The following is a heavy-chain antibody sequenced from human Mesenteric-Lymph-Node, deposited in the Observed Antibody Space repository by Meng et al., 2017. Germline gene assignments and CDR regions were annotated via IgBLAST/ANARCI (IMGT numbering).Heavy chain of an antibody. D-gene: IGHD3-22*01. CDR3: ARVDSSGYFLDY. J-gene: IGHJ4*01. V-gene: IGHV4-31*03. Sequence: QVQLQESGPGLVKPSLTLPLTCPVSGGSISSGGHSWSWIRQHPGKGLVWIAYIYYSGSTYYNPSLKSRVILSVDTSKNQFSLKLSSVTAADTAVYYCARVDSSGYFLDYWGQGTLFTVSS. CDR2: IYYSGST. CDR1: GGSISSGGHS.